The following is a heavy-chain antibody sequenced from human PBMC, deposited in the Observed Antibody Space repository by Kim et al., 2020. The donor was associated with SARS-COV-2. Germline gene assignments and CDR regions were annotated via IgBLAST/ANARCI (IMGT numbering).Heavy chain of an antibody. CDR2: ISGSGGST. CDR1: RFTFSSYA. CDR3: AGDSSGYYYLFDY. D-gene: IGHD3-22*01. V-gene: IGHV3-23*01. Sequence: GGSLRLSCAASRFTFSSYAMSWVRQAPGKGLEWVSAISGSGGSTYYADSVKGRFTISRDNSKNTLYLQMNSLRAEDTAVYYCAGDSSGYYYLFDYWGQGTLVTVSS. J-gene: IGHJ4*02.